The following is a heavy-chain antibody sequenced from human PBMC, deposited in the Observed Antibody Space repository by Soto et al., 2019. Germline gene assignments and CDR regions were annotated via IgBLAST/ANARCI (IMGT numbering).Heavy chain of an antibody. Sequence: SLRLSCAASGFSFDTYNMNWVRQAPGKGLEWVSSISSGRPDIFYADSVRGRFTISRDDAKKSLFLQMNGLRADDTAVYYCARDHLGIAAGDFDLWGQGTLVTVSS. CDR2: ISSGRPDI. CDR1: GFSFDTYN. CDR3: ARDHLGIAAGDFDL. V-gene: IGHV3-21*01. J-gene: IGHJ4*02. D-gene: IGHD6-19*01.